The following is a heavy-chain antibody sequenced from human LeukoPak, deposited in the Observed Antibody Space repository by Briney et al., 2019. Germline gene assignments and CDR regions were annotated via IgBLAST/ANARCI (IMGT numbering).Heavy chain of an antibody. V-gene: IGHV1-8*01. J-gene: IGHJ4*02. D-gene: IGHD7-27*01. CDR2: MSPNSGDT. CDR1: GHTFTSHD. Sequence: ASVKVSCKASGHTFTSHDINWVRQATGQGLEWMGWMSPNSGDTGYAQKFQGRVTMTSDSSISTAYMELSSLRSEDTAIYYCVRTPPNWGFDYWGQGTLVTVSS. CDR3: VRTPPNWGFDY.